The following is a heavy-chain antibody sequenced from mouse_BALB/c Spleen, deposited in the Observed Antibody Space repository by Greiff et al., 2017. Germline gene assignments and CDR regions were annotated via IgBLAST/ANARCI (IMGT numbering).Heavy chain of an antibody. CDR3: TGATATAMDY. J-gene: IGHJ4*01. V-gene: IGHV1S22*01. CDR2: IDPGSGST. Sequence: LKQPGSELVRPGASVKLSCKASGYTFTSYWMHWVKQRPGQGLEWIGNIDPGSGSTNYDEKFKSKATLTVDTSSSTAYMQLSSLTSEDSAVYYCTGATATAMDYWGQGTSVTVSS. D-gene: IGHD1-2*01. CDR1: GYTFTSYW.